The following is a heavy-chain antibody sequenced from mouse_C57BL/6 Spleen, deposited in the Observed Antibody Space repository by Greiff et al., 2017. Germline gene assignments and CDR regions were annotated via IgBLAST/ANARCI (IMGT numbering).Heavy chain of an antibody. Sequence: EVHLVESGGGLVQPGGSLKLSCAASGFTFSDYGMAWVRQAPRKGPEWVAFISNLAYSIYYADTVTGRFTISRENAKNTLYLEMSSLRSEDTAMYYCARGAGTWGYFDVWGTGTTVTVSS. D-gene: IGHD4-1*01. J-gene: IGHJ1*03. CDR3: ARGAGTWGYFDV. CDR1: GFTFSDYG. CDR2: ISNLAYSI. V-gene: IGHV5-15*01.